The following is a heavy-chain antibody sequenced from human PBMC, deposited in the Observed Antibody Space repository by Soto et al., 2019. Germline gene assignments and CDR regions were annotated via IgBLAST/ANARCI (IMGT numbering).Heavy chain of an antibody. CDR2: IWNDGSKQ. J-gene: IGHJ5*02. Sequence: GGSLRLSCVASGFTFSRYGMHWVRQAPGKGLEWVAVIWNDGSKQVYDDSVKGRFTISRDNSKNTLYLEMDSLRDEDTSVYYCARDDDYEANAIDLWGQGTLVTSPQ. CDR1: GFTFSRYG. D-gene: IGHD4-17*01. V-gene: IGHV3-33*01. CDR3: ARDDDYEANAIDL.